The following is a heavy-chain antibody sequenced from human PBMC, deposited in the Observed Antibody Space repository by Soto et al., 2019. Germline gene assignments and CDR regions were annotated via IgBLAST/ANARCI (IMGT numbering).Heavy chain of an antibody. V-gene: IGHV4-61*01. CDR1: GGSVSSGSYY. CDR3: ARVIGYCSGGKTCYGMDV. Sequence: PSETLSLTCTVSGGSVSSGSYYWSWIRQPPGKGLEWIGYIYYSGSTNYNPSLKSRVTISVDTSKNQFSLKLSSVTAADTAVYYCARVIGYCSGGKTCYGMDVWGQGTTVTVSS. D-gene: IGHD2-15*01. J-gene: IGHJ6*02. CDR2: IYYSGST.